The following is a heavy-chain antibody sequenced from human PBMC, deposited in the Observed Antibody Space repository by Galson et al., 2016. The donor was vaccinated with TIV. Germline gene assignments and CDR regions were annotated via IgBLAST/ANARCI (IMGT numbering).Heavy chain of an antibody. J-gene: IGHJ4*01. CDR1: GFTFSKYW. Sequence: SLRLSCAASGFTFSKYWMHWVRQAPEKGLVWISRTNVSCSSTSYADSVKGRVTISRDNARNTLYLLMNSLRVEDTAVYYCVRGGLEPFDYWGHGTLVTVSS. D-gene: IGHD3/OR15-3a*01. CDR3: VRGGLEPFDY. CDR2: TNVSCSST. V-gene: IGHV3-74*01.